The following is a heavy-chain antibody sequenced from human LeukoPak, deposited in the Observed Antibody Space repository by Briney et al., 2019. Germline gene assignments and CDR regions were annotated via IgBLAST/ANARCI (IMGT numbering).Heavy chain of an antibody. Sequence: SGGSLRLSCAASGFTFSSYSMNWVRQAPGKGLEWASYISSSSSTIYYADSVKGRFTISRDNAKNSLYLQMNSLRAEDTAVYYCARGPIIGVVKRRIDYWGQGTLVTVSS. J-gene: IGHJ4*02. V-gene: IGHV3-48*01. CDR2: ISSSSSTI. D-gene: IGHD3-3*01. CDR3: ARGPIIGVVKRRIDY. CDR1: GFTFSSYS.